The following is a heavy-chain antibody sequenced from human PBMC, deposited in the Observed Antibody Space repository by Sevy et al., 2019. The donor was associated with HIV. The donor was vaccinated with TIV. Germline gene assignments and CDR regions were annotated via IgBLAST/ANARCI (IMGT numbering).Heavy chain of an antibody. CDR2: IFYFGST. J-gene: IGHJ6*02. V-gene: IGHV4-61*01. Sequence: SETLSLTCSISGGSVSSANDYWTWIRQPPGKGLEWIGNIFYFGSTNYSPSLKSRVSISLDISKMQFSLKLTSVTAAXXXXXXXXXXXXXXXXXXLYAMDVWGQGTTVTVSS. CDR3: XXXXXXXXXXXLYAMDV. CDR1: GGSVSSANDY.